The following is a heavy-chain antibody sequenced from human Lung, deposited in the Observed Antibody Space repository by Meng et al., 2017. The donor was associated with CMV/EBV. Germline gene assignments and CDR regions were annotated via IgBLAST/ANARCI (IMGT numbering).Heavy chain of an antibody. CDR1: GGSMSSTNW. J-gene: IGHJ4*02. CDR3: ARADKVRFDY. CDR2: IYHSGST. V-gene: IGHV4-4*02. Sequence: QLQLTQAAPGLVRPSGSLSLTCAGSGGSMSSTNWWSWVRQPPGKGLEWIGEIYHSGSTNYNPSLKSRVSISVDKSKNQFSLKLSSVTAADTAVYYCARADKVRFDYWGQGTLVTVSS.